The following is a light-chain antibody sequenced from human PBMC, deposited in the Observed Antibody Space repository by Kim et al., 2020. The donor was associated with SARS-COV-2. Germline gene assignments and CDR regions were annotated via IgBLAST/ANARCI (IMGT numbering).Light chain of an antibody. CDR1: QGISIY. V-gene: IGKV1-8*01. Sequence: ASTGDRVTITCRASQGISIYLACYQQTPGKAPKLLIYAESTLQSGVPSRFSGSGSGTDFTLTISCLQSEDFATYYCQQYYSYPRTFGQGTKVDIK. J-gene: IGKJ1*01. CDR2: AES. CDR3: QQYYSYPRT.